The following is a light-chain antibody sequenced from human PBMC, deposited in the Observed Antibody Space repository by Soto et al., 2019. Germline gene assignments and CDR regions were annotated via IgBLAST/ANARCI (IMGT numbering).Light chain of an antibody. CDR1: SSDVGGYNY. J-gene: IGLJ1*01. V-gene: IGLV2-14*01. CDR3: SSYTSSSTHV. Sequence: QSALTQPASVSGSPGQSITISCTGTSSDVGGYNYVSWYQQHPGKAPKLMIYDVSNRPSGVSNRFSGSKSGNTASLTISGXXXXXXXXXXCSSYTSSSTHVFGTGTKLTVL. CDR2: DVS.